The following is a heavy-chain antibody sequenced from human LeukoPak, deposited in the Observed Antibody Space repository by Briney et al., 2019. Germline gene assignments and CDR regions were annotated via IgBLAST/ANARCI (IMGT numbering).Heavy chain of an antibody. CDR2: IYYSGST. J-gene: IGHJ3*02. D-gene: IGHD2-2*01. CDR3: ARFDAVVVPAATKGDAFDI. Sequence: SETLSLTCTVSGGSISNYYWSWIRQPPGKGLEWIGYIYYSGSTNYNPSLKSRVTISVDMSKNQFSLKLSSVTAADTAVYYCARFDAVVVPAATKGDAFDIWGQGTMVTVSS. V-gene: IGHV4-59*01. CDR1: GGSISNYY.